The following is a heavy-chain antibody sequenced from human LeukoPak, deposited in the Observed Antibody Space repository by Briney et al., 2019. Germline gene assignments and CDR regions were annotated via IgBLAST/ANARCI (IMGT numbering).Heavy chain of an antibody. CDR1: GFTIDDYA. V-gene: IGHV3-9*01. CDR3: TKDNYCQRATCHGGWFDP. D-gene: IGHD2-15*01. CDR2: IYWNSGGA. J-gene: IGHJ5*02. Sequence: GGSLILSCAASGFTIDDYAMHWVRQAPGKGLEWVAGIYWNSGGAVYADSVQGRFTISRDNAKNSLYLQMNSLRTEDTAFYYCTKDNYCQRATCHGGWFDPWGQGTLVTVSS.